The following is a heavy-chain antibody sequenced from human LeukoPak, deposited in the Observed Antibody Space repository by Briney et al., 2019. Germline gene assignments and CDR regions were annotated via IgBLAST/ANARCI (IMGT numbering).Heavy chain of an antibody. V-gene: IGHV1-2*02. D-gene: IGHD3-10*01. CDR2: INPNSGGT. CDR1: GYTFTCYY. Sequence: ASVKVSCKASGYTFTCYYMHWVRQAPGQGLEWMGWINPNSGGTNYAQKFQGRVTMTRDTSISTAYMVLSRLRSDDTAVYYCARDSAERGSGSYLIAYWGQGTLVTVSS. CDR3: ARDSAERGSGSYLIAY. J-gene: IGHJ4*02.